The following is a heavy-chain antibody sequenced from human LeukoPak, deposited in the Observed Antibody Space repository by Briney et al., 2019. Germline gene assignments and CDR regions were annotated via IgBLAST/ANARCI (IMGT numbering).Heavy chain of an antibody. D-gene: IGHD3-22*01. J-gene: IGHJ4*02. CDR2: ISGSGGST. CDR3: ARGGYYDSSGYSPLGY. V-gene: IGHV3-23*01. CDR1: GFTFSSYA. Sequence: GGSLRLSCAASGFTFSSYAMSWVRQAPGKGLEWVSAISGSGGSTYYADSVKGRFTISRDNSKNTLYLQMNSLRAEDTAVYYCARGGYYDSSGYSPLGYWGQGTLVTVSS.